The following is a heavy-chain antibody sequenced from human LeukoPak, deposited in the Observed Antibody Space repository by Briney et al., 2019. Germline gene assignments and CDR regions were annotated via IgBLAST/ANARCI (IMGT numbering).Heavy chain of an antibody. CDR3: ARDYFGSPSALDY. Sequence: ASVKVSCKASGYTFTSYDINWVRQATGQGLEWMGWMNPNSGNTGYAQKFQGRVTITRNTSISTAYMELSSLRSEDTAVYYCARDYFGSPSALDYWGQGTLVTVSS. J-gene: IGHJ4*02. V-gene: IGHV1-8*03. CDR1: GYTFTSYD. D-gene: IGHD1-26*01. CDR2: MNPNSGNT.